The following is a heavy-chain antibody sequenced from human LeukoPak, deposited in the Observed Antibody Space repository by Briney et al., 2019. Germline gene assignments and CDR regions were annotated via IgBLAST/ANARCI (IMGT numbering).Heavy chain of an antibody. CDR2: ERYDGSDK. D-gene: IGHD4-11*01. J-gene: IGHJ4*02. Sequence: GGSLRLSCAASAFTFSTYGMHWVRQAPGKGLEWVAFERYDGSDKYYADSVKGRFTISRDNSKNTLYLQMNSLRAEDTAVYYCARDPPAVKSGTYGWGQGTLVTVSS. V-gene: IGHV3-30*02. CDR3: ARDPPAVKSGTYG. CDR1: AFTFSTYG.